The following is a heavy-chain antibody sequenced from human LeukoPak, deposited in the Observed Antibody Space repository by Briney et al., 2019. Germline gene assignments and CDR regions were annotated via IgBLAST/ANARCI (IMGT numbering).Heavy chain of an antibody. V-gene: IGHV4-39*01. CDR3: ARHEYSGSYYGLSWFDP. CDR2: IYYSGST. J-gene: IGHJ5*02. D-gene: IGHD1-26*01. Sequence: SETLSLTYTVSDGSISSSGYYWGWIRQPPGKGLEWIASIYYSGSTYYNPSLKSRVTISVDTSKNQLSLKLSSLTAADTAVYYCARHEYSGSYYGLSWFDPWGQGTLVTVSS. CDR1: DGSISSSGYY.